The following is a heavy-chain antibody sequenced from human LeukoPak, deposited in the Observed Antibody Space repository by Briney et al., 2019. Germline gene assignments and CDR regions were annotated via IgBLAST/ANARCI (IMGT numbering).Heavy chain of an antibody. D-gene: IGHD3-16*01. CDR1: GGSFSSESYH. CDR3: ARGVGGVREGFDI. J-gene: IGHJ3*02. Sequence: SETLSLTCTVSGGSFSSESYHWRWIRQPPGRGLEWIAYIFNSGSSNYNPSLKSRVTISVDTSKNQFSLKLNSVTAADTAQYHCARGVGGVREGFDIWGQGTMVTVSS. CDR2: IFNSGSS. V-gene: IGHV4-61*01.